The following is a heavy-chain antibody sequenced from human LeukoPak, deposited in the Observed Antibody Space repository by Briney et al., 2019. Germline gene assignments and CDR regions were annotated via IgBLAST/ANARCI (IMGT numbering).Heavy chain of an antibody. CDR1: GGSISSGGYY. CDR3: ARGTTTIGVVTAFDI. Sequence: PSETLSLTCTVSGGSISSGGYYWSWIRQPPGKGLEWIGYIYHSGSTYYNPSLKSRVTISVDRSKNQFSLNLSSVTAADTAVYYCARGTTTIGVVTAFDIWGQGTMVTVSS. J-gene: IGHJ3*02. D-gene: IGHD3-3*01. CDR2: IYHSGST. V-gene: IGHV4-30-2*01.